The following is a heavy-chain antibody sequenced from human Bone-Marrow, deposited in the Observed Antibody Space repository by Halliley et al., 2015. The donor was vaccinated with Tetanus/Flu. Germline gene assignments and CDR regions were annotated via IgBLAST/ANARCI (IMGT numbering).Heavy chain of an antibody. D-gene: IGHD1-26*01. CDR3: VRDGGTEAAPREVGLDV. J-gene: IGHJ6*02. CDR1: GFTFNGYA. V-gene: IGHV3-33*01. CDR2: IWVDGNTQ. Sequence: SGFTFNGYAIHWVRRAPGKGLEWVAIIWVDGNTQNYADSVKGRFTVSRDNSKNTVYLQMNSLTAEDTAVYYCVRDGGTEAAPREVGLDVWGQGTTVSVSS.